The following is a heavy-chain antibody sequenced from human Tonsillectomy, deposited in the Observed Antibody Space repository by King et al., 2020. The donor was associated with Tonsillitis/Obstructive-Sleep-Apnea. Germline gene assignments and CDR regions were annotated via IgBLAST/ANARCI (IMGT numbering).Heavy chain of an antibody. CDR1: GFTFSNSA. J-gene: IGHJ4*02. D-gene: IGHD1-14*01. CDR2: ISGSGGST. V-gene: IGHV3-23*04. CDR3: AKVATALSALFDD. Sequence: VQLVESGGGLVQPGESLRLSCATSGFTFSNSAMSWVRQAPETGLEWVSAISGSGGSTYYAESVKGRFTISRDNSKNTLYLDMNTPRAEDTPVDYCAKVATALSALFDDWGPGTLVSLSS.